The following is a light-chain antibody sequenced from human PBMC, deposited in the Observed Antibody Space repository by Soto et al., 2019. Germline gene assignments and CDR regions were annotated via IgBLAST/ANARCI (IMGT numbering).Light chain of an antibody. V-gene: IGKV3-20*01. Sequence: EIVLTQSPGTLSLSPGERATLSCRASQSVSSRNLAWYQQKPGQAPRILIYAASSRATGIPDRFSGSGSGTDFSLTISRLEPEDFAVYYCQQYDTSPRTFGQGTKVDIK. CDR1: QSVSSRN. CDR3: QQYDTSPRT. CDR2: AAS. J-gene: IGKJ1*01.